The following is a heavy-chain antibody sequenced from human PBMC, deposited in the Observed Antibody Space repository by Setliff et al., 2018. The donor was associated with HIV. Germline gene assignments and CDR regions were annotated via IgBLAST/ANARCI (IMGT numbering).Heavy chain of an antibody. J-gene: IGHJ6*03. Sequence: ASETLSLTCAVYGGSLSGYHWSWIRQSPEKGLEWIGEINHSGSTNYNPSLKSRVTISVDTSKNQFSLKLSSVTAADTAVFYCARDAGRWGSYYYFRYMDVWGKGTTVTVSS. D-gene: IGHD3-16*01. CDR2: INHSGST. CDR1: GGSLSGYH. V-gene: IGHV4-34*01. CDR3: ARDAGRWGSYYYFRYMDV.